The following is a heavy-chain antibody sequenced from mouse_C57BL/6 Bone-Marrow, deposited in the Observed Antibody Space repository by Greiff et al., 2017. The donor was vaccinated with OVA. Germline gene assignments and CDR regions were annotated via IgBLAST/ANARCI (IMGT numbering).Heavy chain of an antibody. V-gene: IGHV1-76*01. CDR3: ARRIRDWYFDV. CDR1: GYTFTDYY. CDR2: IYPGSGNT. Sequence: VNVVESGAELVRPGASVKLSCKASGYTFTDYYINWVKQRPGQGLEWIARIYPGSGNTYYNEKFKGKATLTAEKSSSTAYMQLSSLTSEDSAVYFCARRIRDWYFDVWGTGTTVTVSS. J-gene: IGHJ1*03.